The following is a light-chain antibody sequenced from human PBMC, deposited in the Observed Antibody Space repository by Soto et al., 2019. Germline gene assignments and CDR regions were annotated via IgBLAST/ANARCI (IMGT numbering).Light chain of an antibody. CDR2: DAS. Sequence: EIVLTQSPGTLSLSPGERATLSCRASQSVRSNHLAWYQQKPGQAPRLLIYDASSRATGLPDRFSGSGSGTDFTLTISRLEPEDCAVDYCQQYGSSPRTFGRGTKLEI. V-gene: IGKV3-20*01. J-gene: IGKJ2*01. CDR1: QSVRSNH. CDR3: QQYGSSPRT.